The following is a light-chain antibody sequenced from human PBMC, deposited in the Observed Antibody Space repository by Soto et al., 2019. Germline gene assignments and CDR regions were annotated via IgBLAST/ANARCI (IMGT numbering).Light chain of an antibody. J-gene: IGLJ3*02. V-gene: IGLV2-14*01. Sequence: QSALTQPASVSGSPGQPITISCTGNSSDVGYYNYVSWYQHHPGKVPKLMIYEDSNRPSGVSNRFSGSKSGNTASLTISGLQAEDEADYYCSSYTTSSTQVFGGGTKLTVL. CDR3: SSYTTSSTQV. CDR1: SSDVGYYNY. CDR2: EDS.